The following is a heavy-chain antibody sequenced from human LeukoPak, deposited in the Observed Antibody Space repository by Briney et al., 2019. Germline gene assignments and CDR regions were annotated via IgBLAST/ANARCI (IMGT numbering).Heavy chain of an antibody. V-gene: IGHV3-30-3*01. CDR2: ISYDGSNK. CDR1: GFTFSSYA. J-gene: IGHJ4*02. CDR3: ASSYSGYETQHDLDY. Sequence: PGRSLRLSCAASGFTFSSYAMHWVRPAPGKGLEWVAVISYDGSNKYYADSVKGRFTISRDNSKNTLYLQMNSLRAEDTAVYYCASSYSGYETQHDLDYWGQGTLVTVSS. D-gene: IGHD5-12*01.